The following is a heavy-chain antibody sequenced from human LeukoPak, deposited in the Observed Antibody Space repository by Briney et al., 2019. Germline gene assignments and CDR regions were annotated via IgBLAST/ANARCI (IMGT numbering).Heavy chain of an antibody. CDR3: ARDRGQYYFDY. Sequence: SETLSLTCTVSGGSISSYYWSWIRQPPGKGLEWIGYIYYSGSTNYNPSLKSRVTIPVDTSKNQFSLKLSSVTAADTAVYYCARDRGQYYFDYWGQGTLVTVSS. V-gene: IGHV4-59*01. J-gene: IGHJ4*02. CDR1: GGSISSYY. CDR2: IYYSGST.